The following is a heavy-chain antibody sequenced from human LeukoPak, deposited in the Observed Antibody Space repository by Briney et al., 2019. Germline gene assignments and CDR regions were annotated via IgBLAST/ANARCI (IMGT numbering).Heavy chain of an antibody. CDR2: IRSKAYGGTT. V-gene: IGHV3-49*04. J-gene: IGHJ4*02. Sequence: GRSVRLSCTASGFTFGDYAMSWVRQAPGQGLEWVGFIRSKAYGGTTEYAASVKGRFTISRDDSKSIAYLQMNSLKTEDTAVYYCRGIAAAGRFDYWGQGTLGTVSS. CDR3: RGIAAAGRFDY. D-gene: IGHD6-13*01. CDR1: GFTFGDYA.